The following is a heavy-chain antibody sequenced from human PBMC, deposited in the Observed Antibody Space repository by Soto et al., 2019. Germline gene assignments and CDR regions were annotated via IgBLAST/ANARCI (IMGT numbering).Heavy chain of an antibody. D-gene: IGHD3-22*01. Sequence: ASVKVSCKASGYTFTSYAMHWVRQAPGQRLEWMGWINAGNGNTKYSQKFQGRVTITRDTSASTAYMELSSLRSEDTAVYCCARETWIVVVITTETPFDYWGQGTLVTVSS. CDR2: INAGNGNT. J-gene: IGHJ4*02. V-gene: IGHV1-3*01. CDR1: GYTFTSYA. CDR3: ARETWIVVVITTETPFDY.